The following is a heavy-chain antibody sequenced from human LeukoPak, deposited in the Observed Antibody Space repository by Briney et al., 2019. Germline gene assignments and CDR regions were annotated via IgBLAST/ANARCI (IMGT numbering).Heavy chain of an antibody. CDR3: AKDEGQLAPARKAGAFDI. CDR1: GFTFSSYA. J-gene: IGHJ3*02. CDR2: ISGSGGST. Sequence: GGSLRLSCAASGFTFSSYAMSWVRQAPGKGLEWVSAISGSGGSTYYADSVKGRFTISRDNSKNTLYLQMDSLRAEDTAVYYCAKDEGQLAPARKAGAFDIWGQGTMVTVSS. D-gene: IGHD6-13*01. V-gene: IGHV3-23*01.